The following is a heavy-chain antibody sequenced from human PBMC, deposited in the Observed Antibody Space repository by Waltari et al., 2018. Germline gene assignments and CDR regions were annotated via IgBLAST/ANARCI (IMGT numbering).Heavy chain of an antibody. J-gene: IGHJ4*02. V-gene: IGHV1-2*05. CDR1: GYTFTGYY. CDR3: ARDEGYYYDSSGYYCQY. Sequence: QVQLVQSGAEVKKPGASVKVSCKASGYTFTGYYMHWVRQAPGQGLEWMGLINQNRGGTNYAQKVQGRVTMTRDTSISTAYMELSRLRSDDTDVYYCARDEGYYYDSSGYYCQYWGQGTLVTVSS. D-gene: IGHD3-22*01. CDR2: INQNRGGT.